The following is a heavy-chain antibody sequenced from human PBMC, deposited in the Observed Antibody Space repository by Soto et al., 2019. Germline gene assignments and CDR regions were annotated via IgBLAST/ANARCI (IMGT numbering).Heavy chain of an antibody. CDR3: ASRSNYDYIWGSSYYFDY. CDR1: GGSISSSSYY. V-gene: IGHV4-39*01. D-gene: IGHD3-16*01. Sequence: QLQLQESGPGLVKPSETLSLTCTVSGGSISSSSYYWGWIRQPPGKGLEWIGSIYYSGSTYYNPSLKSRVTIYVDTSKNQFSLKLSSVTAADTAVYYCASRSNYDYIWGSSYYFDYWGQGTLVTVSS. J-gene: IGHJ4*02. CDR2: IYYSGST.